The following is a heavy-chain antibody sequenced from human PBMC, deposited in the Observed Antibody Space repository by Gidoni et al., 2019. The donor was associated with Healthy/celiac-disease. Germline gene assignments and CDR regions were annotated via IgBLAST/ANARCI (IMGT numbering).Heavy chain of an antibody. D-gene: IGHD1-26*01. J-gene: IGHJ6*02. V-gene: IGHV3-9*01. CDR2: ISWNSGSI. CDR1: GFTFDDYA. Sequence: EVQLVESGGGLVQPGRSLRPSGAASGFTFDDYAMHWVRQAPGKGLEWVSGISWNSGSIGYADSVKGRFTISRDNATNSLYLQMNSLRAEDTALYYCAKDGGGWLVGATTGYYGMDVWGQGTTVTVSS. CDR3: AKDGGGWLVGATTGYYGMDV.